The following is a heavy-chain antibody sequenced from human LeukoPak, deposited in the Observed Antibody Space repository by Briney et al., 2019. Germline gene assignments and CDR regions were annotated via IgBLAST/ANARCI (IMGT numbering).Heavy chain of an antibody. V-gene: IGHV4-59*01. D-gene: IGHD3-9*01. J-gene: IGHJ6*03. Sequence: SETLSLTCTVSGGSISSYYWSWIRQPPGKGPEWIGYIYYSGSTNYNPSLKSRVTISVDTSKNQFSLKLSSVTAADTAVYYCARGPPALYYDILTGYSRYYYYMDVWGKGTTVTISS. CDR1: GGSISSYY. CDR3: ARGPPALYYDILTGYSRYYYYMDV. CDR2: IYYSGST.